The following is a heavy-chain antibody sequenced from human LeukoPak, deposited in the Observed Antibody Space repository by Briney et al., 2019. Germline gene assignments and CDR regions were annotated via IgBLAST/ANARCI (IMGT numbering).Heavy chain of an antibody. CDR2: IYHSGST. D-gene: IGHD2/OR15-2a*01. V-gene: IGHV4-38-2*02. Sequence: SETLSLTCTVSGYSISSGYYWGWIRQPPGKGLEWIGSIYHSGSTYYTPSLKSRVTISVDTSKNQFSLKLSSVTAADTAVYSCARHGKGVTYFYTFDIWGQGTVVAVSS. CDR3: ARHGKGVTYFYTFDI. J-gene: IGHJ3*02. CDR1: GYSISSGYY.